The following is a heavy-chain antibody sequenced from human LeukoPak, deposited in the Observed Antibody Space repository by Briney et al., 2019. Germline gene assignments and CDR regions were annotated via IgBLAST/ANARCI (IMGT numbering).Heavy chain of an antibody. CDR3: ARGSLFSPNWFDP. CDR2: IKHDESQK. J-gene: IGHJ5*02. CDR1: GFSFSSFW. V-gene: IGHV3-7*01. Sequence: GGSLRLSCAASGFSFSSFWMIWVRQAPGKGLEWVASIKHDESQKFYVDSVKGRFTVSRDNANNLLYLQLNSLRAEDTAVYYCARGSLFSPNWFDPWGQGTPVTVSS. D-gene: IGHD3-10*02.